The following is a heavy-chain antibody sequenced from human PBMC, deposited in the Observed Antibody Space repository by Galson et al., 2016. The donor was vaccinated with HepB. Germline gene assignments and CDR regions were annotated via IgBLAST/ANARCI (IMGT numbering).Heavy chain of an antibody. CDR1: GYTFNRYG. J-gene: IGHJ4*02. V-gene: IGHV1-18*01. Sequence: SVKVSCKASGYTFNRYGVNWVRQGPGQRLEWMGWISGYNGDTNYAQKFQDRVTLTTDKSTKTAYMELRSLRSDDTAVYYCAREELGYGTFYFGDYKGSDFWGQGTLVTVSS. D-gene: IGHD3-10*01. CDR3: AREELGYGTFYFGDYKGSDF. CDR2: ISGYNGDT.